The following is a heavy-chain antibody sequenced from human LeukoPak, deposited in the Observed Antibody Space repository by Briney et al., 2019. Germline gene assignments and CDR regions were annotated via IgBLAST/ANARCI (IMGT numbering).Heavy chain of an antibody. J-gene: IGHJ4*02. CDR1: GGSISSYY. CDR3: ARVSRWLQEYYFDY. V-gene: IGHV4-39*07. Sequence: SETLSLTCTVSGGSISSYYWGWIRQPPGKGLEWIGSIYYSGSTYYNPSLKSRVTISVDTSKNQFSLKLSSVTAADTAVYYCARVSRWLQEYYFDYWGQGTLVTVSS. D-gene: IGHD5-24*01. CDR2: IYYSGST.